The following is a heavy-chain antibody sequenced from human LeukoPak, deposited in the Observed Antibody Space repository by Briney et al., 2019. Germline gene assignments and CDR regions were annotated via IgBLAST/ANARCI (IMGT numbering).Heavy chain of an antibody. CDR1: GFSLRTRGVG. Sequence: SGPTLAHPTQTLTLTFNFSGFSLRTRGVGVGWIRQPPGKALEWLALIYCDDDKRYSLCLICRLSITKDTSNIQVVLTMTNMDPVDTATYYVAHYPRFASAVFDIWGQGTMVTVSS. CDR3: AHYPRFASAVFDI. CDR2: IYCDDDK. D-gene: IGHD5-24*01. J-gene: IGHJ3*02. V-gene: IGHV2-5*02.